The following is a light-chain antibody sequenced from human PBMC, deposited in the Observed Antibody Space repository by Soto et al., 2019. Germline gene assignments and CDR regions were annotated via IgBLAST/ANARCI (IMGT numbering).Light chain of an antibody. CDR1: QSVSSSY. Sequence: EIVLTQSPGTLSLSPGERATLSSRASQSVSSSYLAWYQQKPGQAPRLLIYRTSNRATGIPDRFSGSGSGTDFTLTISRLEPEDFAVYWGQQYDSSPRTCGQGTKVEIK. CDR3: QQYDSSPRT. J-gene: IGKJ1*01. V-gene: IGKV3-20*01. CDR2: RTS.